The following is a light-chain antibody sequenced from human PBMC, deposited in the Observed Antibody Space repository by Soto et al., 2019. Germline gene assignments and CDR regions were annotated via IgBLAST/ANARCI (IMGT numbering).Light chain of an antibody. CDR1: QSALFSASNKNY. CDR3: QQYFSIPMFT. CDR2: WAS. Sequence: DVVLTQSPDSLAMSLGETATITGRTSQSALFSASNKNYIAWYQRRPGQPLRLLFYWASTRASGVPERFSGSGSGTDFTLTISSLQPDDAAIYYCQQYFSIPMFTFAQGTKLQIK. J-gene: IGKJ2*01. V-gene: IGKV4-1*01.